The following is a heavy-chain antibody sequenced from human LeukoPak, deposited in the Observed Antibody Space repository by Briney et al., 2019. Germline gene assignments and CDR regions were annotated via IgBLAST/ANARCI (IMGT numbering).Heavy chain of an antibody. D-gene: IGHD2-21*01. CDR1: GFTFSTSA. CDR2: ISYDGSQH. CDR3: GRVAPQGSSTYYAFDI. J-gene: IGHJ3*02. V-gene: IGHV3-30*14. Sequence: PGRSLRLSCAASGFTFSTSAMHWVRRTPGKGLEWVALISYDGSQHYLADSLKCRFTISRDNADNTLYLQMESLRAEDTAVYYCGRVAPQGSSTYYAFDIWGQGAVVTVSS.